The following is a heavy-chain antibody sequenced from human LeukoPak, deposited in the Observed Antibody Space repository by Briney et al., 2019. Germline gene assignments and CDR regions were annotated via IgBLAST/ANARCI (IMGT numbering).Heavy chain of an antibody. Sequence: GGSLRLSCEASGFTFSTDSMNWVRQAPGKGLEWVSYISSSSSTIYYADSVKGRFTISRDNAKNSLYLQMNSLRAEDTAVYYCARHPPEKLWLFEYNWFDHWGQGTLVTVSS. CDR2: ISSSSSTI. CDR3: ARHPPEKLWLFEYNWFDH. CDR1: GFTFSTDS. D-gene: IGHD5-18*01. J-gene: IGHJ5*02. V-gene: IGHV3-48*04.